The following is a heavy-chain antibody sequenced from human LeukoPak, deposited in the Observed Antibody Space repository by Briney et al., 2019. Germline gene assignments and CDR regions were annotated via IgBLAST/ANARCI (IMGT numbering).Heavy chain of an antibody. CDR1: GFTFGSYA. CDR3: AREDGYCSGGNCYSYFDS. CDR2: ISYDGSNK. J-gene: IGHJ4*02. D-gene: IGHD2-15*01. V-gene: IGHV3-30*04. Sequence: GRSLGLSCAASGFTFGSYAMHWVRQAPGKGLEWVAVISYDGSNKYYADSVKGRFTISRDNSKNTLYLQMYSLRAEDTAMYFCAREDGYCSGGNCYSYFDSWGQGTLVTVSS.